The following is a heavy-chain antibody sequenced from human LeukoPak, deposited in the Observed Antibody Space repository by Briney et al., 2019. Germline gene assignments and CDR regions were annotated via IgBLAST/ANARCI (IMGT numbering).Heavy chain of an antibody. Sequence: SVKVSCKASGGTFSSYAISWVRQAPGQGLEWMGGIIPIFGTANYAQKFQGRVTITADESTSTAYMELSSLRSEDTAVYYCASTGGMESGLVFGYWGQGTLVTVSS. D-gene: IGHD5-12*01. CDR3: ASTGGMESGLVFGY. CDR1: GGTFSSYA. CDR2: IIPIFGTA. V-gene: IGHV1-69*13. J-gene: IGHJ4*02.